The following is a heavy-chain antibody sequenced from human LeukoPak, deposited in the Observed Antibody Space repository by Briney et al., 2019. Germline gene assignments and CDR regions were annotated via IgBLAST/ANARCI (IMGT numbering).Heavy chain of an antibody. J-gene: IGHJ4*02. D-gene: IGHD3-22*01. CDR2: IYYSGST. CDR3: AREVHYYDSSGPDY. Sequence: PSQTLSLTCTVSGGSISSGGYYWSWIHQHPGKGLEWIGYIYYSGSTYYNPSLKSRVTISVDTSKNQFFLKLSSVTAADTAVYYCAREVHYYDSSGPDYWGQGTLVTVSS. CDR1: GGSISSGGYY. V-gene: IGHV4-31*03.